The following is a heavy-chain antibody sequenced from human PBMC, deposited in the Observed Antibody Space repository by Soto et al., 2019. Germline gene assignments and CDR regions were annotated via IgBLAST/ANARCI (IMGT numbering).Heavy chain of an antibody. CDR3: ARGTGYYGSGSYYNEGNWFDP. CDR2: IYYSGST. D-gene: IGHD3-10*01. J-gene: IGHJ5*02. V-gene: IGHV4-30-4*01. CDR1: GGSISSGDYY. Sequence: QVQLQESGPGLVKPSQTLSLTCTVSGGSISSGDYYWSWIRQPPGKGLEWIGYIYYSGSTYYNPSPKRRVTIPVDTPKNQFSLKLSSVTAADTAVYYCARGTGYYGSGSYYNEGNWFDPWGQGTLVTVSS.